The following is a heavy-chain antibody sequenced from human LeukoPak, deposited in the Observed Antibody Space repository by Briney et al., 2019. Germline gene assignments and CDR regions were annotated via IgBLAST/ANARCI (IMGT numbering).Heavy chain of an antibody. D-gene: IGHD1-26*01. CDR3: AKGGSSGSYYSFDY. CDR2: ISGSGDNT. J-gene: IGHJ4*02. V-gene: IGHV3-23*01. Sequence: PGGSLRLSCAASGFTFSNYAMSWVRQAPGKGLEWASAISGSGDNTYYADSVKGRFTISRDNSKNTLFLQMNSLRAEDTAVYYCAKGGSSGSYYSFDYWGQGTLVTVSS. CDR1: GFTFSNYA.